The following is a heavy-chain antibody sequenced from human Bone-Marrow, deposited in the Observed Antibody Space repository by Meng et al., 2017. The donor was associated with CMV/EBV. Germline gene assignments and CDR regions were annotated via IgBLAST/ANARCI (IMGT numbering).Heavy chain of an antibody. V-gene: IGHV4-59*01. D-gene: IGHD2-2*01. J-gene: IGHJ3*02. CDR3: AREGYCSSTSCQSPGAFDI. Sequence: SETLSLTCTVSGGSISSYYWSWIRQPPGKGLEWIGYIYYSGSTNYNPSLKSRVTISVDTSKNQFSLKLSSVTAADTAVYYCAREGYCSSTSCQSPGAFDIWGQGTMVTV. CDR2: IYYSGST. CDR1: GGSISSYY.